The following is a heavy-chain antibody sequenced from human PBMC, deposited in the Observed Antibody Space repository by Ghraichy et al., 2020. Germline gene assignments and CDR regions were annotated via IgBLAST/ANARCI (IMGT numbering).Heavy chain of an antibody. V-gene: IGHV3-7*03. D-gene: IGHD2/OR15-2a*01. CDR1: GFTFSTYW. J-gene: IGHJ4*02. CDR2: INPDGSEK. CDR3: VRNRVDY. Sequence: GGSLRLSCAASGFTFSTYWMTWVRQAPGKGLEWVANINPDGSEKFYLDSVKGRFTISRDNGKNSLNLQMNSLRDEDTAVYYCVRNRVDYWGQGTLLTVSS.